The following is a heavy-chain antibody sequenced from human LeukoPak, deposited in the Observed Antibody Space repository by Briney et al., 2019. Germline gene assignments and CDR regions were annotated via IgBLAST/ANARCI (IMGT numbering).Heavy chain of an antibody. Sequence: SGTLSLTCTVSGGSISSSSYYWGWIRQPPGKGLEWIRSIYYSGSTYYNPSLKSRVTISVDTSKNQFSLKLSSVTAADTAVYYCASWGVVMNWFDPWGQGTLVTVSS. J-gene: IGHJ5*02. CDR3: ASWGVVMNWFDP. CDR2: IYYSGST. D-gene: IGHD2-21*01. CDR1: GGSISSSSYY. V-gene: IGHV4-39*01.